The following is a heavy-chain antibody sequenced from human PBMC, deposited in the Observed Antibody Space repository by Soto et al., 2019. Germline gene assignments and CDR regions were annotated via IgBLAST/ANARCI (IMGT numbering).Heavy chain of an antibody. V-gene: IGHV3-23*01. CDR3: ARGSMVDWFDP. J-gene: IGHJ5*02. D-gene: IGHD3-10*01. CDR2: INANGGGI. Sequence: EVQLLESGGGLVQPGGSLRLSCAASEFTFSSYAMSWVRQAPGKGLEWVSAINANGGGITYADSVRGRFIISRDNSKNTLYLQMNSLRAEDTAVYYCARGSMVDWFDPWGQGTLVTVSS. CDR1: EFTFSSYA.